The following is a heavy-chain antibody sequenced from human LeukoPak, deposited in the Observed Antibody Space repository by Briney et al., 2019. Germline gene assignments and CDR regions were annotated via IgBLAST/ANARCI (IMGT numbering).Heavy chain of an antibody. Sequence: GGSLRLSCAASGFTFTSYSMHWVRQAPGKGLVWVSRINSDGSSTTYADSVKGRFTISRDNVKNTLYLQMNSLRAEDTAVYYCARGGVYSTSAVDYWGQGTLVTVSS. J-gene: IGHJ4*02. CDR3: ARGGVYSTSAVDY. D-gene: IGHD6-6*01. CDR1: GFTFTSYS. V-gene: IGHV3-74*01. CDR2: INSDGSST.